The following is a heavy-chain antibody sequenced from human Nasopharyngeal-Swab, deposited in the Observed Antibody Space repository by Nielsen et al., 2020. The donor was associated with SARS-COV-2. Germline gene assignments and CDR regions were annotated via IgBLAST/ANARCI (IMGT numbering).Heavy chain of an antibody. CDR1: GIFVSGNY. CDR2: VYSGGST. CDR3: ASPVFGVVSDAFDI. D-gene: IGHD3-3*01. V-gene: IGHV3-53*01. Sequence: GGSLRLSCAASGIFVSGNYMNWVRQAPGKGLEWVSVVYSGGSTFYADSVKGRFTISRDNSKNTLYLQMNNLRPEDTAMYYCASPVFGVVSDAFDIWGQGTMVTVSS. J-gene: IGHJ3*02.